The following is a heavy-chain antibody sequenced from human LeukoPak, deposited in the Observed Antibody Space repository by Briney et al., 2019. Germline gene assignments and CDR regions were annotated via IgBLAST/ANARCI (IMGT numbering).Heavy chain of an antibody. V-gene: IGHV3-30*18. Sequence: PGRSLRLSCAASGFTFSNYGMHWVRQDPGKGLEWVAVISHDGSYKYYKDSVKGRFTISRDNSKNTLYLQMNSLRAEDTAVYYCAKDYLGGSWTFDYWGQGTLVTVPS. CDR1: GFTFSNYG. J-gene: IGHJ4*02. D-gene: IGHD6-13*01. CDR2: ISHDGSYK. CDR3: AKDYLGGSWTFDY.